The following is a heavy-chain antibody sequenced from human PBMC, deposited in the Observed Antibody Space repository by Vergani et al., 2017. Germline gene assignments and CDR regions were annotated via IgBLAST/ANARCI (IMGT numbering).Heavy chain of an antibody. CDR3: ARHDAAVAGYFDY. D-gene: IGHD6-19*01. Sequence: QLQLQESGPGLVKPSETLSLTCTVSGGSISNSSYYWGWIRQPPGKGLEWIGSIYYSGSTYYNPSLKSRVTISVDTSKNQFSLKLSSVTAADTAVYYCARHDAAVAGYFDYWGQGTLVTVSS. J-gene: IGHJ4*02. V-gene: IGHV4-39*01. CDR2: IYYSGST. CDR1: GGSISNSSYY.